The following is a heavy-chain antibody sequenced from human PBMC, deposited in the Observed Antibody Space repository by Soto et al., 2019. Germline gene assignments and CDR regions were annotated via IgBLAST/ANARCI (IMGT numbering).Heavy chain of an antibody. J-gene: IGHJ6*02. Sequence: QVQLVESGGGVVQPGRSLRLSCAASGIKFSRYGMHWVRQAPDKGLEWVAVIWYDGSNKYYADCVKGRFTISRDNSKNKLYLPVNSLRAEETAVYYCAKDSSSPLDGMDVWGQGNTVTVSS. V-gene: IGHV3-33*06. CDR3: AKDSSSPLDGMDV. CDR1: GIKFSRYG. D-gene: IGHD6-13*01. CDR2: IWYDGSNK.